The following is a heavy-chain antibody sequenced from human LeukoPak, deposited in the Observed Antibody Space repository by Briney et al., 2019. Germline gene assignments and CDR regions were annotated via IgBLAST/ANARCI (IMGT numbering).Heavy chain of an antibody. CDR1: GGSISSSSYY. CDR2: MYYDGST. D-gene: IGHD6-25*01. V-gene: IGHV4-39*02. CDR3: AGRRAAAFDN. J-gene: IGHJ4*02. Sequence: SETLSLTCTAPGGSISSSSYYWGWIRQPPGKGLEWIGTMYYDGSTYYNPSLKSRVTISVDTSKNHLSLKLSSVTAADTAVYYCAGRRAAAFDNWGQGSLVTVSS.